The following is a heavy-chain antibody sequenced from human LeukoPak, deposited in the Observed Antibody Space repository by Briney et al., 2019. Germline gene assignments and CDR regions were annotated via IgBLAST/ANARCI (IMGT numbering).Heavy chain of an antibody. J-gene: IGHJ4*02. D-gene: IGHD2-15*01. CDR3: AKGHLWVVAATHPDY. CDR1: GFTFDDYA. Sequence: GRSLRLSCAASGFTFDDYAMHWVRQAPGKGLEWVSGISWNSGSIGYADSVKGRFTISRDNAKNSLYLQMNSLRAEDTALYYCAKGHLWVVAATHPDYWGQGTLVTVSS. CDR2: ISWNSGSI. V-gene: IGHV3-9*01.